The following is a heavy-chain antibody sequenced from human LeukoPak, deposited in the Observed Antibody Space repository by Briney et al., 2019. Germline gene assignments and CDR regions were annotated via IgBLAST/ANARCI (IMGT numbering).Heavy chain of an antibody. D-gene: IGHD6-13*01. V-gene: IGHV4-34*01. Sequence: KPSETLSLTCTVYGGSVSNYYWGWLRQPPGKGLEWIGEINHSGSTNYNPSLKSRVTISVDTSKNQFSLKLSSVTAADTAVYYCARGKSSSWSIHYYYYYYMDVWGKGTTVTVSS. CDR2: INHSGST. J-gene: IGHJ6*03. CDR1: GGSVSNYY. CDR3: ARGKSSSWSIHYYYYYYMDV.